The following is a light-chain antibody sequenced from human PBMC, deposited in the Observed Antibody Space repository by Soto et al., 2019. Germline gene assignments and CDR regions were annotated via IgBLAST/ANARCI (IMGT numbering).Light chain of an antibody. Sequence: QSVLTQPRSVSGSPGPSVTISCTGTSSDVGGYNYVSWYQQHPGKAPKGMIYDVSERHSGVPDRFSGSKSGNTASLTISGLQAEDEADYYCCSNAGSYEVFGGGTKLTVL. J-gene: IGLJ2*01. V-gene: IGLV2-11*01. CDR1: SSDVGGYNY. CDR3: CSNAGSYEV. CDR2: DVS.